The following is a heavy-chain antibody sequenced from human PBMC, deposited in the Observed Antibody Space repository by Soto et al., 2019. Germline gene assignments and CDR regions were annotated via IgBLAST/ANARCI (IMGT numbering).Heavy chain of an antibody. D-gene: IGHD6-6*01. CDR1: GFTFSSYA. CDR2: ISYDGSNK. V-gene: IGHV3-30-3*01. Sequence: QVQLVESGGGVVQPGRSLRLSCAASGFTFSSYAMHWVRQAPGKGLEWVAVISYDGSNKYYADSVKGRFTISRDNSKNTLYPQMNSLRAEDTAVYYCAREGAARPGFDPWGQGTLVTVSS. J-gene: IGHJ5*02. CDR3: AREGAARPGFDP.